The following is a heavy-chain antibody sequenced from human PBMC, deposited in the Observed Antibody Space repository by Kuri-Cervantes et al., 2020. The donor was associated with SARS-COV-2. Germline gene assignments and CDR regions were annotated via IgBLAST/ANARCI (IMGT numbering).Heavy chain of an antibody. V-gene: IGHV3-21*01. Sequence: GGSLRLSCAASGFTFSSYSMNWVRQAPGKGLEWVSSISSSSSYIYYADSVKGRFTISRDNAKNSLYLQMNSLRAEDTAVYYCAVQSVAAHYYNGMDVWGQGTTVTVSS. CDR2: ISSSSSYI. CDR3: AVQSVAAHYYNGMDV. J-gene: IGHJ6*02. D-gene: IGHD6-6*01. CDR1: GFTFSSYS.